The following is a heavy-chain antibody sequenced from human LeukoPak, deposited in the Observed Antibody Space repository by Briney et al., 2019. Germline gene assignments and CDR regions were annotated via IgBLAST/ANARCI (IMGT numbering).Heavy chain of an antibody. CDR2: ISGSGGST. D-gene: IGHD1-7*01. J-gene: IGHJ4*02. CDR1: GFTFSSYG. Sequence: QPGRSLRLSCAASGFTFSSYGMHWVRQAPGKGLEWVSAISGSGGSTYDADSVKGRFTISRDNSKNTLYLQMNSLRAEDTAVYYCAKETTPFDYWGQGTLVTVSS. V-gene: IGHV3-23*01. CDR3: AKETTPFDY.